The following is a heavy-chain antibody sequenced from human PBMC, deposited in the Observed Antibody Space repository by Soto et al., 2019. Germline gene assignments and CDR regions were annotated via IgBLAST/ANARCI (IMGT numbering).Heavy chain of an antibody. Sequence: SQTLSLTCAISGDSVSSKSAAWNWIRQSPSRGLEWLGRTYYRSKWYNDYAVSVKSRITINPDTSKNQFSLQLNSVTPEDTAVYYCARVQDLEAAAGLNFRFDPWGQGTLVTVSS. J-gene: IGHJ5*02. CDR2: TYYRSKWYN. V-gene: IGHV6-1*01. CDR1: GDSVSSKSAA. D-gene: IGHD6-13*01. CDR3: ARVQDLEAAAGLNFRFDP.